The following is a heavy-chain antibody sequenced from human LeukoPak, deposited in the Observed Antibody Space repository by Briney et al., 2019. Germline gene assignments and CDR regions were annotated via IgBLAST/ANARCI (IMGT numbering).Heavy chain of an antibody. CDR1: GFAFNTYA. J-gene: IGHJ4*02. Sequence: GRSLRLSCAASGFAFNTYAMHWVHQAPGQGLEWVALIWHDGSHKFYSNSVRGQFTISRDNSKNTVSLQMNNLRPEDTAVYYCARGIFGSGSYPDFGGQGTLVTVS. CDR2: IWHDGSHK. CDR3: ARGIFGSGSYPDF. V-gene: IGHV3-33*01. D-gene: IGHD3-10*01.